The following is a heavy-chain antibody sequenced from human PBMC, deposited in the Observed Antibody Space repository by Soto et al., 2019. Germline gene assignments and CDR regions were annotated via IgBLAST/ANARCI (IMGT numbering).Heavy chain of an antibody. J-gene: IGHJ5*02. V-gene: IGHV3-9*01. CDR3: ARTGTVLGWFDP. CDR1: GFTFDDYA. Sequence: EVPLVESGGGLVQPGRSLRLSCAASGFTFDDYAMHWVRQAPGKGLEWVSGISWNSGSIGYADSVKGRFTISRDNAKNSLYLQMNSLRAEDTALYYCARTGTVLGWFDPWGQGTLVTVSS. D-gene: IGHD1-20*01. CDR2: ISWNSGSI.